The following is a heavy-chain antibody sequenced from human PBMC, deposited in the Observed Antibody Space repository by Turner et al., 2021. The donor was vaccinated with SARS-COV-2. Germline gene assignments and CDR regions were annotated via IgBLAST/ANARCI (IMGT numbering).Heavy chain of an antibody. J-gene: IGHJ6*02. V-gene: IGHV1-18*01. Sequence: QVQLVQSGAEVTKPGSSLNVSCKASGYTFTSYGISWVRQAPGQGLEWMGWISADNGYTNYAQKLQGRVTMTTDTSTSTAYMELRSLRSDDTAVYYCARAYGSGSYGHYYGMDVWGQGTTVTVSS. CDR1: GYTFTSYG. CDR2: ISADNGYT. CDR3: ARAYGSGSYGHYYGMDV. D-gene: IGHD3-10*01.